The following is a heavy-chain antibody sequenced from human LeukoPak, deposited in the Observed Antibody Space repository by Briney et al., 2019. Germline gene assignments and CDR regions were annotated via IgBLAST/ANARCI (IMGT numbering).Heavy chain of an antibody. J-gene: IGHJ5*01. V-gene: IGHV4-39*07. CDR2: IYYSGST. CDR1: GGSISSSIYY. CDR3: ARDEHIVVVTAIPIGANWFDS. D-gene: IGHD2-21*02. Sequence: SETLSLTCTVSGGSISSSIYYWGWIRQPPGKGLEWIGSIYYSGSTYYNPSLKSRVTISVDTSKNQFSLKLSSVTAADTAVYYCARDEHIVVVTAIPIGANWFDSWGQGTLVTVSS.